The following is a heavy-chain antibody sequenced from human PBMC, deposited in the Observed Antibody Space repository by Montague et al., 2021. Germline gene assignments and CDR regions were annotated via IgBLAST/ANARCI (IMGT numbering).Heavy chain of an antibody. CDR2: IISTSTNI. J-gene: IGHJ4*02. V-gene: IGHV3-48*02. Sequence: SLSLSFSASGFTFSLYSIHWVRQAPGKGLEWISYIISTSTNIYYADSVRGRFTVSRDNAKNSVSLQMNSLRDEDTAVYFCARVHTSGWSGDYWGQGTLVTGSP. CDR3: ARVHTSGWSGDY. CDR1: GFTFSLYS. D-gene: IGHD6-19*01.